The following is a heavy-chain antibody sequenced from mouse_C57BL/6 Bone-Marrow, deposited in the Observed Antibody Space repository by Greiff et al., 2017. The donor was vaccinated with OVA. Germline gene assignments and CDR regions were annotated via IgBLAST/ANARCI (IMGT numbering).Heavy chain of an antibody. D-gene: IGHD2-3*01. J-gene: IGHJ4*01. CDR1: GYTFTSYG. CDR2: IYPRSGNT. CDR3: ARFLYVRLYYAMDY. V-gene: IGHV1-81*01. Sequence: QVQLQQSGAELARPGASVKLSCKASGYTFTSYGISWVKQRTGQGLEWIGEIYPRSGNTYYNEKFKGKATLTADKSSSTAYMELRSLTSEDSAVYFCARFLYVRLYYAMDYWGQGTSVTVSS.